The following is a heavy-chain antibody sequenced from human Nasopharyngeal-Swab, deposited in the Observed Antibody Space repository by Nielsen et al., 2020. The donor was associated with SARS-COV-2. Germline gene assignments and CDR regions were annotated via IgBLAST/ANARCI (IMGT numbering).Heavy chain of an antibody. CDR2: IYYSGST. CDR1: GGSISSGGYY. Sequence: SETLSLTCTVSGGSISSGGYYWSWIRQHPGKGLEWIGYIYYSGSTYYNPSLKSRVTISVDTSKNQFSLKLSSVTAADTAVYYCARVYRRVITMVRGVGWFDPWGQGTLVTVSS. V-gene: IGHV4-31*03. D-gene: IGHD3-10*01. J-gene: IGHJ5*02. CDR3: ARVYRRVITMVRGVGWFDP.